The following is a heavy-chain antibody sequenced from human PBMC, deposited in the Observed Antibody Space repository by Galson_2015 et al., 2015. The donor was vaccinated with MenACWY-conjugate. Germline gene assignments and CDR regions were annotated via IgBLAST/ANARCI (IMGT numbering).Heavy chain of an antibody. CDR2: IYGGGST. J-gene: IGHJ4*02. D-gene: IGHD5-18*01. CDR3: AREERSTTMVSLDY. Sequence: SLRLSCAASGFTVNNNYMTWVRQAPGKGLEWVSLIYGGGSTRYADSVKGRFTISRDNSKNTLYLQMNNLTSDDTAVYYCAREERSTTMVSLDYWGQGTLVTVSS. V-gene: IGHV3-53*05. CDR1: GFTVNNNY.